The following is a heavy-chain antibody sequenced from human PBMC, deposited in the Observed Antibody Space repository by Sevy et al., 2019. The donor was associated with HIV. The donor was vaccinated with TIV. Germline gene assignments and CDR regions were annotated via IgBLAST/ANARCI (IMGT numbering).Heavy chain of an antibody. CDR3: ARDTARGANYYYYGMDV. CDR2: ISSSSYI. Sequence: GESLKISCAASGFTFSSYSMNWVRQAPGKGLEWVSSISSSSYIYYADSVKGRFTISRDNAKNSLYLQMNSLRAEDTAVYYCARDTARGANYYYYGMDVWGQGTTVTVSS. V-gene: IGHV3-21*01. CDR1: GFTFSSYS. J-gene: IGHJ6*02. D-gene: IGHD5-18*01.